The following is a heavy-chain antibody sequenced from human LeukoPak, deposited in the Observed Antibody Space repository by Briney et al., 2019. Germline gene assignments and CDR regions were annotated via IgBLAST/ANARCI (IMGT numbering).Heavy chain of an antibody. Sequence: ASVKVSCKASGYSFTSYDINWVRQAPGQGLEWMGWMNPNSGNTDYTQKPQRRINMTSKTSISTAYMELSSLRSEDTAVYYCARVLCKSPGTTTWLDPWGEGTLVTVSS. V-gene: IGHV1-8*01. CDR1: GYSFTSYD. CDR2: MNPNSGNT. CDR3: ARVLCKSPGTTTWLDP. D-gene: IGHD1-7*01. J-gene: IGHJ5*02.